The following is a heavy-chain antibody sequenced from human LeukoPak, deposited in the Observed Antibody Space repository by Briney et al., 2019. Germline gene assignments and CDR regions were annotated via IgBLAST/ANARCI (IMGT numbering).Heavy chain of an antibody. CDR3: ARAAPRDYAGGSWFFDWFDP. J-gene: IGHJ5*02. CDR2: INPSSGGT. CDR1: GYTFTDYY. V-gene: IGHV1-2*02. Sequence: VSSVKVSCKASGYTFTDYYVHSVRQAPGQGLEWMGWINPSSGGTNSAQQFQGRVTMARDTSTSTAYMELSRLTSDDTAMYYCARAAPRDYAGGSWFFDWFDPWGQGTLVTVSS. D-gene: IGHD2-15*01.